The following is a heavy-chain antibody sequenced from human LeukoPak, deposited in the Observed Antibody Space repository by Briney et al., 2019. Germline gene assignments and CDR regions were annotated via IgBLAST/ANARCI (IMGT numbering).Heavy chain of an antibody. V-gene: IGHV4-39*07. CDR1: GGSISSSSYY. CDR2: IYYSGST. D-gene: IGHD1-26*01. Sequence: PSETLSLTCTVSGGSISSSSYYWGWIRQPPGKGLEWIGSIYYSGSTYYNPSLKSRVTISVDTSKNQFSLKLSSVTAADTAVYYCARDGNRGSYVFDYWGQGTLVTVSS. CDR3: ARDGNRGSYVFDY. J-gene: IGHJ4*02.